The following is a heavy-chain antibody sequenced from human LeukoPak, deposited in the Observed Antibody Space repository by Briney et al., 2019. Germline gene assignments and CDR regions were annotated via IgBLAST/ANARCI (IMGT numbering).Heavy chain of an antibody. CDR3: AKGYYDYVWGSPYYYMDV. CDR1: GFTVSSFA. Sequence: QPGGSLRLSCAASGFTVSSFAMSWVRQAPGKGLEWISAISGSGGSLYYADSVKGRFTISRDNSKNTLYLQMNSLRAEDTAVYYCAKGYYDYVWGSPYYYMDVWGKGTTVTVSS. J-gene: IGHJ6*03. D-gene: IGHD3-16*01. CDR2: ISGSGGSL. V-gene: IGHV3-23*01.